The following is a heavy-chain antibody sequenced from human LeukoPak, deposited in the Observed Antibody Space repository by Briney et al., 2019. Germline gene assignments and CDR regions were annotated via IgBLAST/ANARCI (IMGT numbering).Heavy chain of an antibody. CDR1: GGSISSYY. D-gene: IGHD2-2*01. J-gene: IGHJ6*02. CDR3: ARVATPSRNYYYYGMDV. CDR2: IYTSGST. Sequence: SETLSLTCTVSGGSISSYYWSWIRQPAGKGLDWIGRIYTSGSTNYNPSLKSRVTMSVDTSKNQFSLKLSSVTAADTAVYYCARVATPSRNYYYYGMDVWGQGTTVTVSS. V-gene: IGHV4-4*07.